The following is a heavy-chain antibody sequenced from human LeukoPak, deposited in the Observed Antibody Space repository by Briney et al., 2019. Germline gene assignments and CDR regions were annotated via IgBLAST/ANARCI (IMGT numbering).Heavy chain of an antibody. CDR3: ATLPPGNGWYWVY. D-gene: IGHD6-19*01. Sequence: GASVKVSCKASGYTFTDYYIHWVRQAPGQGLEWMGWIHPNSGATNYAQRFQGRVTMTGDTSIRTAYMELNWLTSDDTAVYYCATLPPGNGWYWVYWGQGSLVTVSS. J-gene: IGHJ4*02. V-gene: IGHV1-2*02. CDR2: IHPNSGAT. CDR1: GYTFTDYY.